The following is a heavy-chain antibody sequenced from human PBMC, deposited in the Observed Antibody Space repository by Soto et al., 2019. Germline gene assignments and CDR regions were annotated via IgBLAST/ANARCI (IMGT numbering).Heavy chain of an antibody. CDR3: ARLQGHCGSVSCYNCNYGLDV. CDR1: VYSCTNYW. J-gene: IGHJ6*02. Sequence: PREPLKISCKGSVYSCTNYWITWVRQRPGKALEWMGRIDPSDSYSDYSPSFQGHVTVSADKSTSTAYLQWSSLKASDTAMYYCARLQGHCGSVSCYNCNYGLDVWGRGTTVTVSS. V-gene: IGHV5-10-1*01. D-gene: IGHD2-2*01. CDR2: IDPSDSYS.